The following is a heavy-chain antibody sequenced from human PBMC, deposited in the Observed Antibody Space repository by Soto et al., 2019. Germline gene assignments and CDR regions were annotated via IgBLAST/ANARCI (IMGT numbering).Heavy chain of an antibody. V-gene: IGHV3-7*01. CDR2: IKQDGSEK. Sequence: EVQLVESGGGLVQPGGSLRLSCAASGFSFNKYWMSWVRQAPGKGLEWVANIKQDGSEKYYVDSVKGRFTISRDNAKNSLYLQMNSLRAGDTAVYYCAALYGMDVWGQGTTVTVSS. J-gene: IGHJ6*02. CDR3: AALYGMDV. CDR1: GFSFNKYW.